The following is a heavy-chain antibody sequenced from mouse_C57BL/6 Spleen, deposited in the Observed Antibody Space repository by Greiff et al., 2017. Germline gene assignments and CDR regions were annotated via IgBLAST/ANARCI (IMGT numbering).Heavy chain of an antibody. V-gene: IGHV1-76*01. J-gene: IGHJ1*03. CDR3: ARSGVLRYWYFDV. CDR2: IYPGSGNT. Sequence: QVQLQQSGAELVRPGASVKLSCKASGYTFTDYYINWVKQRPGQGLEWIARIYPGSGNTYYNEKFKGKATLTAEKSSSTAYMQLSSLTSEDSAVYFCARSGVLRYWYFDVWGTGTTVTVSS. CDR1: GYTFTDYY. D-gene: IGHD1-1*01.